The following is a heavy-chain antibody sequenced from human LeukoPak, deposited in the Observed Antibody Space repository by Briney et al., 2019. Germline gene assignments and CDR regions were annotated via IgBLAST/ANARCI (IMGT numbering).Heavy chain of an antibody. J-gene: IGHJ4*02. CDR3: SRQVDSVHDY. D-gene: IGHD5-12*01. CDR2: IRSKADNYAT. Sequence: GGSLKLSCAASGFTFSGSHMHWVRQASGKGLEWVGHIRSKADNYATAYGASVTGRFTISRDDSKNMAYLQMDSLKTEDTAIYYCSRQVDSVHDYWGRGILVTVSS. CDR1: GFTFSGSH. V-gene: IGHV3-73*01.